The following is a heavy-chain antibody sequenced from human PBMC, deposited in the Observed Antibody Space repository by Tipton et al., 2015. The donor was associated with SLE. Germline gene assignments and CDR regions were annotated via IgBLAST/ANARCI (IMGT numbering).Heavy chain of an antibody. Sequence: SLRLSCAASGFTFSSYAFSWVRQGPGQGLELVSAISGNGGSTYYADPVKGRFTISRDNSKKTLYLQMISLRAEDTAVYYCAKGISVAADYYYYGMDVWGQGTTVTVSS. J-gene: IGHJ6*02. CDR2: ISGNGGST. CDR1: GFTFSSYA. V-gene: IGHV3-23*01. CDR3: AKGISVAADYYYYGMDV. D-gene: IGHD6-19*01.